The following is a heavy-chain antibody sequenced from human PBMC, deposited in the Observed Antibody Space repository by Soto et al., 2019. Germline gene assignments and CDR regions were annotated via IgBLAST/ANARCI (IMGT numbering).Heavy chain of an antibody. CDR1: GFTFSNYW. Sequence: EVQLVESGGGLVQPGGSLRLSCAASGFTFSNYWMHWVRQAPGKGLVWVSRINSDGSSTSYADSVKGRFTISRDNAKNTLYLQMNSLRAEDTALDYCASKKAVGDLRLGYGMEVWGQGPRVTVSS. CDR2: INSDGSST. D-gene: IGHD6-19*01. J-gene: IGHJ6*02. V-gene: IGHV3-74*01. CDR3: ASKKAVGDLRLGYGMEV.